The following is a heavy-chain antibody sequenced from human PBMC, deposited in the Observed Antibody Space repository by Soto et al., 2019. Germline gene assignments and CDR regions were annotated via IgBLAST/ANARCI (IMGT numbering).Heavy chain of an antibody. V-gene: IGHV3-30-3*01. Sequence: GGSLRLSCAASGFTFSSYAMHWVRQAPGKGLEWVAVISYDGSNKYYADSVKGRFTISRDNSKNTLYLQMNSLRAEDTAVDYCARDRHYYGSGSYFRADYWGQGTLVTDTS. D-gene: IGHD3-10*01. CDR3: ARDRHYYGSGSYFRADY. CDR1: GFTFSSYA. J-gene: IGHJ4*02. CDR2: ISYDGSNK.